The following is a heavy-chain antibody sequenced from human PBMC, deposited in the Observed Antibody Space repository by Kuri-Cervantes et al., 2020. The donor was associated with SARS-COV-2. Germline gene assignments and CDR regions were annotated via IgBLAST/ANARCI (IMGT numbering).Heavy chain of an antibody. V-gene: IGHV3-23*01. CDR3: AKIGTQYCSAGSCYVDS. D-gene: IGHD2-15*01. CDR1: GFTFSSYA. CDR2: ISGSGGRT. J-gene: IGHJ4*02. Sequence: GGSLRLSCAASGFTFSSYAMSWVRQAPGKGLEWVSAISGSGGRTYYADSVKGRFTISRDNSKNTLYLQMNSLRAEDTAVYYCAKIGTQYCSAGSCYVDSWGQGTLVTVSS.